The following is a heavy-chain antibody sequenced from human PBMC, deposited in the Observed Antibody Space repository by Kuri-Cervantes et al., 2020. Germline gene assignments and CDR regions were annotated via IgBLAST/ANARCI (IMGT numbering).Heavy chain of an antibody. CDR3: ARVAVPAAVGTIPGDLGY. V-gene: IGHV1-18*01. CDR2: ISAYNGNT. Sequence: ASVKVSCKASGYTFTSYGISWVRQAPGQGLEWMGWISAYNGNTNYAQKLQGRVTMTTDTSTSTAYMELRSLRSDDPAVYYCARVAVPAAVGTIPGDLGYWGQGTLVTVSS. J-gene: IGHJ4*02. CDR1: GYTFTSYG. D-gene: IGHD2-2*01.